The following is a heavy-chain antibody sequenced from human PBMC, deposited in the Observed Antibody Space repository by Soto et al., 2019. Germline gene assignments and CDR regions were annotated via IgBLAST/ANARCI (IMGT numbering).Heavy chain of an antibody. CDR2: ITTSGGST. D-gene: IGHD2-8*01. V-gene: IGHV3-23*01. CDR3: AGRYCTNGVCYTHYDYYIDV. J-gene: IGHJ6*03. Sequence: EVQLLESGGGLVQPGGSLRLSCAASGFTFSTYAMSWVRQAPGKGLEWVSTITTSGGSTYYANSVQGRFTISRDNSKNTLYLQKNSLRAEDTAVYYCAGRYCTNGVCYTHYDYYIDVWGKGTTVTVSS. CDR1: GFTFSTYA.